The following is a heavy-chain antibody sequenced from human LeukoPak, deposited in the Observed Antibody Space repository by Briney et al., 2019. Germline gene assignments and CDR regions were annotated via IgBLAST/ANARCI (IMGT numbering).Heavy chain of an antibody. Sequence: GGSLRLSCAASGFTFSSYSMNWVRQAPGKGLEWVSSISSSSSYIYYADSVKGRFTISRDNAKNSLYLQMNSLRAEDTAVYYCARAELIYYGSGSYPLDYWGQGNLVTVSS. J-gene: IGHJ4*02. V-gene: IGHV3-21*01. D-gene: IGHD3-10*01. CDR1: GFTFSSYS. CDR2: ISSSSSYI. CDR3: ARAELIYYGSGSYPLDY.